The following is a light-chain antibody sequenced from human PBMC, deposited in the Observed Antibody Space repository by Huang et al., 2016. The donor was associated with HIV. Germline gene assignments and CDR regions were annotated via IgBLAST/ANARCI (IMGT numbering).Light chain of an antibody. CDR3: QQSYRPPFT. J-gene: IGKJ3*01. CDR2: ATS. V-gene: IGKV1-39*01. Sequence: DIQMTQSPSSLSASVGDGVTITCRACQSISTYLNWCQQKPGKAPKLLIYATSTLQSGVPSRFTGSGSETNFTLTITNLQPEDFATYYCQQSYRPPFTFGPGTKVDIK. CDR1: QSISTY.